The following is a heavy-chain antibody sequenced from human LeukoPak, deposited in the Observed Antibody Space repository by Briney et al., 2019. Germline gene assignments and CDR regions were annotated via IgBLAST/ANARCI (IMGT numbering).Heavy chain of an antibody. J-gene: IGHJ4*02. CDR1: GGSISSGGYY. D-gene: IGHD3-10*01. CDR3: ARDRLGESYFDY. Sequence: SQTLSLTCTVSGGSISSGGYYWSWILQHPGKGLEWIGYIYYSGSTYYNPSLKSRVTIAVDTSKNQFSRKLSSVTAADTAVYYCARDRLGESYFDYWGQGTLVTVSS. V-gene: IGHV4-31*03. CDR2: IYYSGST.